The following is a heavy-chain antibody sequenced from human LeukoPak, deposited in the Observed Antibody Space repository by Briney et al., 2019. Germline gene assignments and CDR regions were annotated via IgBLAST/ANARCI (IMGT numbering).Heavy chain of an antibody. D-gene: IGHD6-13*01. J-gene: IGHJ4*02. CDR1: GFTFSSYA. V-gene: IGHV3-21*01. CDR2: ISSSSSYI. Sequence: GGSLRLSCAVSGFTFSSYAMNWDRQAPGKGLEWVSSISSSSSYIYYADSVKGRFTISRDNAKNSLYLQMNSLRAEDTAVYYCARDRYSSSDVWGQGTLVTVSS. CDR3: ARDRYSSSDV.